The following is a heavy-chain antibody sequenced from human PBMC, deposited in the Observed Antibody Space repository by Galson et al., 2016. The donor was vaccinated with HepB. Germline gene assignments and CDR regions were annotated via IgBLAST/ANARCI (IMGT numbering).Heavy chain of an antibody. Sequence: SVKVSCKASGYTFTGYYIHWVRQAPGQGLEWMGWIDPKNGATNYAQKFQGRVTMTWDTSISTAYTELRRLKSDDTAVYYCARDVVGDGVDYWGQGTLVTVSA. V-gene: IGHV1-2*02. J-gene: IGHJ4*02. D-gene: IGHD2-21*01. CDR3: ARDVVGDGVDY. CDR1: GYTFTGYY. CDR2: IDPKNGAT.